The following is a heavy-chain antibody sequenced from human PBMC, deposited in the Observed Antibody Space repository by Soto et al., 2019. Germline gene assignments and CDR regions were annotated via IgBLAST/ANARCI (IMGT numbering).Heavy chain of an antibody. V-gene: IGHV3-30*18. CDR1: GFTFSSYG. CDR2: ISYDGSNK. CDR3: AKDLWAYDFWSGYYGSPNDY. Sequence: GGSLRLSCAASGFTFSSYGMHWVRQAPGKGLEWVAVISYDGSNKYYADSVKGRFTISRDNSKNTLYLQMNSLRAEDTAVYYCAKDLWAYDFWSGYYGSPNDYWGQGTLVTVSS. J-gene: IGHJ4*02. D-gene: IGHD3-3*01.